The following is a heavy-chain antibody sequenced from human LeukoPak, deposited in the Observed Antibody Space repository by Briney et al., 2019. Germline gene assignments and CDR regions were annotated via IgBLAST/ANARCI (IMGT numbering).Heavy chain of an antibody. CDR1: GGSISSSTNW. D-gene: IGHD6-13*01. V-gene: IGHV4-4*02. Sequence: PSETLSLTCAVSGGSISSSTNWWSWVRQPPGKGLEWIGEIYHSGGTNYNPSLKSRITISVDKSQNQFSLKVNSLTAADTAVYYCASTYTGIAAAGTPDYYYYYYMDVWGKGTTVTVSS. CDR2: IYHSGGT. J-gene: IGHJ6*03. CDR3: ASTYTGIAAAGTPDYYYYYYMDV.